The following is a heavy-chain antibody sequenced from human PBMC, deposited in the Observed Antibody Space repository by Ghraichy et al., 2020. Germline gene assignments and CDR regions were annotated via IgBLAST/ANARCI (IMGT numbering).Heavy chain of an antibody. Sequence: SETLSLTCTVSGGSISSYYWSWIRQPPGKGLEWIGYIYYSGSTNYNPSLKSRVTISVDTSKNQFSLKLSSVTAADTAVYYCARRRRLVRGGNYYGMDVWGQGTTVTVSS. D-gene: IGHD3-10*01. CDR3: ARRRRLVRGGNYYGMDV. J-gene: IGHJ6*02. CDR1: GGSISSYY. V-gene: IGHV4-59*08. CDR2: IYYSGST.